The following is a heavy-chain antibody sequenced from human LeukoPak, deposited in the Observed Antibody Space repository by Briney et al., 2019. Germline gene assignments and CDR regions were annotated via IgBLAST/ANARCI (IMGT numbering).Heavy chain of an antibody. J-gene: IGHJ3*02. CDR3: ASSSDAFDI. D-gene: IGHD6-6*01. Sequence: GGSPRLSCAASGFTFSSYAMSWVRQAPGKGLEWVSTISGSGGSTYYADSVKGRFTISRDNAEKSLYLQMDSLRAEDTAVYYCASSSDAFDIWGQGTMVTVS. CDR1: GFTFSSYA. V-gene: IGHV3-23*01. CDR2: ISGSGGST.